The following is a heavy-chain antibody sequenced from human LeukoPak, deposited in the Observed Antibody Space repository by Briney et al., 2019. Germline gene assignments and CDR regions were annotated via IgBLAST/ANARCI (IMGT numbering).Heavy chain of an antibody. CDR2: INHSGST. CDR1: GGSFSGYY. D-gene: IGHD3-22*01. V-gene: IGHV4-34*01. CDR3: ARGQAYYYDSSGYYYADY. J-gene: IGHJ4*02. Sequence: PSETPSLTCAVYGGSFSGYYWSWIRQPPGKGLEWIGEINHSGSTNYNPSLKSRVTISVDTSKNQFSLKLSSVTAADTAVYYCARGQAYYYDSSGYYYADYWGQGTLVTVSS.